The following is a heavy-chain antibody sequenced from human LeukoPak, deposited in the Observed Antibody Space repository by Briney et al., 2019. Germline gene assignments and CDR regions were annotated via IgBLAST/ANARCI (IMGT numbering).Heavy chain of an antibody. Sequence: GESLKISCEASGCTFANYWIAWVRQKPGQGLEWMGIIYGGNSETRYSPSFQDQVLISVEKSINTAYIHWASLKPSGTALYYCARLPTISIPGSRNFDSWGQGTLVTVSS. CDR1: GCTFANYW. J-gene: IGHJ4*02. V-gene: IGHV5-51*01. CDR3: ARLPTISIPGSRNFDS. CDR2: IYGGNSET. D-gene: IGHD2-2*02.